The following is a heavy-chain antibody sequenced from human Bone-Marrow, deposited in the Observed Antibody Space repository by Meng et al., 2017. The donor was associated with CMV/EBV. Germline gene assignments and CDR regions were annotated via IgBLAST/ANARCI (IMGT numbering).Heavy chain of an antibody. V-gene: IGHV3-23*01. D-gene: IGHD3-3*01. J-gene: IGHJ5*02. CDR1: GFTFSSYA. CDR2: ISGSGGST. Sequence: GESLKISCAASGFTFSSYAMSWVRQAPGKGLEWVSAISGSGGSTYYADSVKGRFTISRDNSKNTLYLQMNSLRAEDTAVYYCAKDRGDGRFLEWLPNWFDPWGQGTRVTVSS. CDR3: AKDRGDGRFLEWLPNWFDP.